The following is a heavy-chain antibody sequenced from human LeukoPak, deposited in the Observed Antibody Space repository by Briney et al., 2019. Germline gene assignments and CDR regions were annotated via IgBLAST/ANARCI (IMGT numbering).Heavy chain of an antibody. Sequence: GGSLRLSCAASGFNFSSYWMNWVRQAPGKGLEWVANIKQDGGEKYYVDSVKGRFTISRDNAKNSLYLQMNSLRAEDTAVYYCAREWGGYCSSTSCRNFDYWGQGTLVTVSS. CDR2: IKQDGGEK. J-gene: IGHJ4*02. V-gene: IGHV3-7*01. CDR1: GFNFSSYW. CDR3: AREWGGYCSSTSCRNFDY. D-gene: IGHD2-2*01.